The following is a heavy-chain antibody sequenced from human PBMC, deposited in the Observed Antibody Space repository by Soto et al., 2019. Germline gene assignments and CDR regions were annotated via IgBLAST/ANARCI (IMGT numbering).Heavy chain of an antibody. V-gene: IGHV1-69*13. CDR2: IIPIFGTA. CDR1: GGTFSSYA. Sequence: GASVKVSCKASGGTFSSYAISWVRQAPGQGLEWMGGIIPIFGTANYAQKFQGRVTITADESTSTAYMELSSLRSEDTAVYYCARDIYYDSSGYYRLNWFETWGKGTLVTVSS. CDR3: ARDIYYDSSGYYRLNWFET. D-gene: IGHD3-22*01. J-gene: IGHJ5*02.